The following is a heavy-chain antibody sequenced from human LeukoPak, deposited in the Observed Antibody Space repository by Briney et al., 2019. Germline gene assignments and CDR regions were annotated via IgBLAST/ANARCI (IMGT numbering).Heavy chain of an antibody. CDR3: ARGSPHYYYGSGSNRYWFDP. CDR1: GGSFSGYY. Sequence: SETLSLTCAVYGGSFSGYYWSWIRQPPGKGLEWIGEINHSGSTNYNPSLKSRVTISVDTSKNQFSLKLSSVTAADTAVYYCARGSPHYYYGSGSNRYWFDPWGQGTLATVSS. V-gene: IGHV4-34*01. CDR2: INHSGST. J-gene: IGHJ5*02. D-gene: IGHD3-10*01.